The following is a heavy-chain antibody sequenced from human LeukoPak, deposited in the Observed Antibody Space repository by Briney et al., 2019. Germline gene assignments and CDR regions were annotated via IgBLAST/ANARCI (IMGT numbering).Heavy chain of an antibody. V-gene: IGHV1-8*03. Sequence: ASVKVSCKASGYTFTSYDINWVRQATGQGLEWMGWMNPNSGNTGYAQKFQGRVTITRNTSISTAYMELSSLRSEDTAVYYCARVLTGYSSSWYRYYYYYYYMDVWGKGTTVTVSS. CDR2: MNPNSGNT. D-gene: IGHD6-13*01. CDR3: ARVLTGYSSSWYRYYYYYYYMDV. CDR1: GYTFTSYD. J-gene: IGHJ6*03.